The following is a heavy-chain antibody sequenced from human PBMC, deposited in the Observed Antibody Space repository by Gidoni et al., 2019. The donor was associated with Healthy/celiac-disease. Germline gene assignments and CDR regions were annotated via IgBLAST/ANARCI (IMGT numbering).Heavy chain of an antibody. J-gene: IGHJ6*02. CDR2: IIPILGIA. Sequence: QVQLVQSGAEVKKPGSSVKVSCQASGGTFSSSAISWVRQAPGQGLEWMGRIIPILGIANYAQKFQGRVTITADKSTSTAYMELSSLRSEDTAVYYCARYCSGGSCAKNGMDVWGQGTTVTVSS. V-gene: IGHV1-69*04. CDR3: ARYCSGGSCAKNGMDV. CDR1: GGTFSSSA. D-gene: IGHD2-15*01.